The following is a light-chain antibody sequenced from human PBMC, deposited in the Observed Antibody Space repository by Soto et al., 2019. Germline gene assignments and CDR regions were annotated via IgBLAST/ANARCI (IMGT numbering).Light chain of an antibody. CDR2: GAS. J-gene: IGKJ1*01. CDR1: QSVSSCY. CDR3: QQYGSQGT. Sequence: EIVLTQSPGTLSLSPGERATISCRASQSVSSCYLAWYQQKPGQAPSLLIYGASSRATGIPDRFSGSGAGTDFTLTISRLQDEYFAVYYCQQYGSQGTFGQGTKVEIK. V-gene: IGKV3-20*01.